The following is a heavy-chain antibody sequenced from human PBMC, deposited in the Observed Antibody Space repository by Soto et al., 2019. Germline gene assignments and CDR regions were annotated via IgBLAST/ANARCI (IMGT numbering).Heavy chain of an antibody. J-gene: IGHJ5*02. CDR3: AKDPSYDFWSGYQNWFDP. D-gene: IGHD3-3*01. Sequence: GGSLRLSCAASGFTFSSYAMSWVRQAPGKGLEWVSVISGSGGSTYYADSVKGRFTISRDNSKNTLYLQMNSLRAEDTAVYYCAKDPSYDFWSGYQNWFDPWGQGTLVTVSS. CDR1: GFTFSSYA. CDR2: ISGSGGST. V-gene: IGHV3-23*01.